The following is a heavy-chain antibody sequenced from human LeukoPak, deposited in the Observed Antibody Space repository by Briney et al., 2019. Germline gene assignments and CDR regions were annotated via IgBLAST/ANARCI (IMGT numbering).Heavy chain of an antibody. D-gene: IGHD2-2*02. Sequence: PGGSLRLSCAASGFTFSSYEMNWVRQAPGKGLEWVSYISSSGSTIYYADSVKGRFTISRDNAKNSLYLQMNRLRAEDTAVYYCARGYCSSTSCYTHYYYYGMDVWGQGTTVTVSS. CDR3: ARGYCSSTSCYTHYYYYGMDV. CDR1: GFTFSSYE. V-gene: IGHV3-48*03. J-gene: IGHJ6*02. CDR2: ISSSGSTI.